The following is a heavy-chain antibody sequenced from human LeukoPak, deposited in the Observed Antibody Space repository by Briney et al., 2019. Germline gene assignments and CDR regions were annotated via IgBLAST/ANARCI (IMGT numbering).Heavy chain of an antibody. J-gene: IGHJ6*02. CDR1: GGSFRGYY. CDR3: ARGGGITMVRGVPPAYYYGMDV. CDR2: INHSGST. D-gene: IGHD3-10*01. Sequence: SETLSLTCAVYGGSFRGYYWSWIRQPPGKGLEWIGEINHSGSTNYNPSLKSRVTISVDTSKNQFSLKLSSVTAADTAVYYCARGGGITMVRGVPPAYYYGMDVWGQGTTVTVSS. V-gene: IGHV4-34*01.